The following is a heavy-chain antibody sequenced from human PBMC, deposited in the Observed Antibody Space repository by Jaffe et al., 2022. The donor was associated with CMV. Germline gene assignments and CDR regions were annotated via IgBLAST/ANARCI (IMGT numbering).Heavy chain of an antibody. CDR2: IYWDDDK. J-gene: IGHJ3*01. D-gene: IGHD6-13*01. CDR1: GFSLSTTGMG. Sequence: QITLKESGPTLVKPTQTLTLTCTFSGFSLSTTGMGVGWIRQPPGKALEWLALIYWDDDKRINPSLKSRLTITKDTSKNQVVLTLTNMDPVDTATYYCAYRRSSSGDFDFWGQGTMVTVSS. CDR3: AYRRSSSGDFDF. V-gene: IGHV2-5*02.